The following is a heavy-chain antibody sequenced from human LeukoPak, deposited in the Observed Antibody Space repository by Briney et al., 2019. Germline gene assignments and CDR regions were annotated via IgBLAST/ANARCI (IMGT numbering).Heavy chain of an antibody. D-gene: IGHD6-6*01. CDR3: ARHRAYSSPSPSDY. Sequence: SETLSLTCSVSGGSISSLYWSWIRQPPGKGLEWIGYIYYTGSTNYNPSLKSRVTMFVDMSKNQFSLRLSSVTAADTAVYYCARHRAYSSPSPSDYWGQGTLVTVSS. V-gene: IGHV4-59*08. CDR2: IYYTGST. CDR1: GGSISSLY. J-gene: IGHJ4*02.